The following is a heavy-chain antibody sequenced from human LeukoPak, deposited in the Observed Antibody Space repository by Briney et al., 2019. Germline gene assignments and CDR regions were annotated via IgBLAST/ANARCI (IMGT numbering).Heavy chain of an antibody. CDR2: ILPGGKES. CDR1: GDSCITNM. CDR3: MSAHGY. Sequence: GGSLRLSCVVSGDSCITNMMTWVRQAPGKGLEWVATILPGGKESYRVDSVKGRFIISRDNAKNLLFLQMNSLRGDDTALYYCMSAHGYWGQGTLVTVSS. J-gene: IGHJ4*02. V-gene: IGHV3-7*01.